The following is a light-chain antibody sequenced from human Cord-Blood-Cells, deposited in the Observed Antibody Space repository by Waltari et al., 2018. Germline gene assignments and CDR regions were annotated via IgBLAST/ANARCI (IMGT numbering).Light chain of an antibody. CDR1: SSDVGGYNY. Sequence: QSALTQPASVSGSPGQSITISCTGTSSDVGGYNYVSWYQQHPGKAPKLIIYEVSNRPSGVSNRFSGSKSGNTASLTISGLQAEDEADYYCSSYTSSSTYFFGTGTKVTVL. CDR3: SSYTSSSTYF. CDR2: EVS. J-gene: IGLJ1*01. V-gene: IGLV2-14*01.